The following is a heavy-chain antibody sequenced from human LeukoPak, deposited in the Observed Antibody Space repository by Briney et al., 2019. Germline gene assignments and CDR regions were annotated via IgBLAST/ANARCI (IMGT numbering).Heavy chain of an antibody. Sequence: ASVKVSCKASGYTFTSYYMHWVRQAPGQGLEWMGIINPSGGSTSYAQRFQGRVTMTRDTSTSTVYMELSSLRSEDTAVYYCARGGVRYDSSGYYLNSFDYWGQGTLVTVSS. CDR2: INPSGGST. D-gene: IGHD3-22*01. CDR3: ARGGVRYDSSGYYLNSFDY. J-gene: IGHJ4*02. CDR1: GYTFTSYY. V-gene: IGHV1-46*01.